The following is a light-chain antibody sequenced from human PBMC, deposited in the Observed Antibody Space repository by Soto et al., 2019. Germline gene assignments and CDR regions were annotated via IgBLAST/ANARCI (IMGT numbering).Light chain of an antibody. V-gene: IGKV1-39*01. CDR2: AAF. Sequence: DIQMTQSPSSLSASVGDRATITCRASQTIIRYLNWYQQKPGKAPKLLIYAAFSLQSGVPSRFSGSGSGTDFTLTISSLQPEDFATYYCQQSYSTLTWTFGQGTKVDIK. CDR3: QQSYSTLTWT. CDR1: QTIIRY. J-gene: IGKJ1*01.